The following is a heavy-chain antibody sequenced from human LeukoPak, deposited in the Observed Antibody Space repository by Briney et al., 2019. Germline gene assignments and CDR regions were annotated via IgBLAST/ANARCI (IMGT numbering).Heavy chain of an antibody. CDR3: ARGLDIVVVPAATEFDY. J-gene: IGHJ4*02. D-gene: IGHD2-2*03. Sequence: SQTLSLTCAVYGGSFSGYYWSWIRQPPGKGLEWIGEINHIGSTNYNPSLKSRVTISVDTSKNQFSLKLSSVTAADTAVYYCARGLDIVVVPAATEFDYWGQGTLVTVSS. CDR1: GGSFSGYY. V-gene: IGHV4-34*01. CDR2: INHIGST.